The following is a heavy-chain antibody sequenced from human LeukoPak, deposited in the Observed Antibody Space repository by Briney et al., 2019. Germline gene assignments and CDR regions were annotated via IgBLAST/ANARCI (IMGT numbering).Heavy chain of an antibody. V-gene: IGHV4-61*02. D-gene: IGHD6-19*01. CDR1: GGSISSGSYY. CDR2: TYYSGNT. CDR3: ARYEAVAGVFDY. Sequence: SETLSLTCTVSGGSISSGSYYWSWIRQPAGKGLEWIGRTYYSGNTNYNPPLKSRVTISVDTSKNQFSLKLSSVTAADTAVYYCARYEAVAGVFDYWGQGTLVTVSS. J-gene: IGHJ4*02.